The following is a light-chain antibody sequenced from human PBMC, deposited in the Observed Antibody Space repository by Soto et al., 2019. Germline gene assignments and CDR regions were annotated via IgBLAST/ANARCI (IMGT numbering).Light chain of an antibody. CDR1: QSISSW. J-gene: IGKJ2*01. V-gene: IGKV1-5*03. CDR3: HSEHT. Sequence: DIQMTQSPSTLSASVGDRVTITCRASQSISSWLAWYQQKPGKAPKLLIYKASSLESGVPSRFSGSGSGTEFTLTISSLQPDDFATYYCHSEHTFGQGTKLEIK. CDR2: KAS.